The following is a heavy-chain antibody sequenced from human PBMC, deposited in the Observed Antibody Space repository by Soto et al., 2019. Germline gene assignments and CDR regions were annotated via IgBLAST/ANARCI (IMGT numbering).Heavy chain of an antibody. CDR2: IYYSGST. J-gene: IGHJ4*02. CDR1: GGSISSSSYY. Sequence: SETLSLTCTVSGGSISSSSYYWGWIRQPPGKGLEWIGSIYYSGSTYYNPSLKSRVTISVDTSKNQFSLKLSSVTAADTAVYYCATLAAAGYLGYTEAPYYFHFWGQATLVTVSS. CDR3: ATLAAAGYLGYTEAPYYFHF. V-gene: IGHV4-39*01. D-gene: IGHD6-13*01.